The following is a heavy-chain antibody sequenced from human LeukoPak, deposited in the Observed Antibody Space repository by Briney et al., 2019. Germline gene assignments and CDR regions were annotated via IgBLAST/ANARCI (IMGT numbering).Heavy chain of an antibody. D-gene: IGHD6-13*01. CDR2: IYSGGTT. J-gene: IGHJ3*02. Sequence: PGGSLRLSCAASGFTVSSNYMSWVRQAPGKGLEWVSVIYSGGTTYYADSVKGRFTISRDNSKNTLYLQMNSLTADDTAVYYCARAPGYSSSWYQERNDAFDIWGQGTKVTVSS. CDR3: ARAPGYSSSWYQERNDAFDI. CDR1: GFTVSSNY. V-gene: IGHV3-53*01.